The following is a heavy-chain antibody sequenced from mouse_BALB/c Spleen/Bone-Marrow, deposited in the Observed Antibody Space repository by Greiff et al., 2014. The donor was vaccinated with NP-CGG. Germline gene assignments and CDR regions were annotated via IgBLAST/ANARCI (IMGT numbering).Heavy chain of an antibody. CDR3: ATYDGYCFDY. CDR1: GDSITSGY. CDR2: ISYSGNT. J-gene: IGHJ2*01. D-gene: IGHD2-3*01. Sequence: EVMLVESGPSLVKPSQTLSLTCSATGDSITSGYWNWIRKFPGNKLEYMGYISYSGNTYYNPSLKGRISITRDTSKNQYYLQLNSVTTEDTATYYCATYDGYCFDYWGQGTTLTVSS. V-gene: IGHV3-8*02.